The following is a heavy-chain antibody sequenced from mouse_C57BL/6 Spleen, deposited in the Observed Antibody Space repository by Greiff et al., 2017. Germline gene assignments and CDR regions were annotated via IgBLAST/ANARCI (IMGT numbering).Heavy chain of an antibody. D-gene: IGHD2-4*01. V-gene: IGHV5-17*01. CDR2: ISSGSSTI. CDR3: ARTYYDYDVDYAMDY. CDR1: GFTFSDYG. J-gene: IGHJ4*01. Sequence: EVQLVESGGGLVKPGGSLKLSCAASGFTFSDYGMHWVRQAPEKGLEWVAYISSGSSTIYYADTVKGRFTISRDNAKNTLFLQMTSLRSEDTAMYYCARTYYDYDVDYAMDYWGQGTSVTVSS.